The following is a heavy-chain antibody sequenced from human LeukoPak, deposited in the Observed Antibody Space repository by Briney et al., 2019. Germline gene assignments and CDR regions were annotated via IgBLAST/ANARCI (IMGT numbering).Heavy chain of an antibody. Sequence: ASVKVSCKASGYTFTSYGISWVRQAPGQGLEWMGWISAYNGSTSYAQKFQGRVTMTRDTSTSTVYMELSSLRSEDTAVYYCARDTNPSYSGWYNLPDYWGQGTLVTVSS. V-gene: IGHV1-18*01. CDR3: ARDTNPSYSGWYNLPDY. J-gene: IGHJ4*02. D-gene: IGHD6-19*01. CDR1: GYTFTSYG. CDR2: ISAYNGST.